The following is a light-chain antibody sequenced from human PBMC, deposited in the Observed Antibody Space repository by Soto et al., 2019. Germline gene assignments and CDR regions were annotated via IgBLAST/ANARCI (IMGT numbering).Light chain of an antibody. CDR1: SSDVGAYNY. CDR3: SSYAGSYTL. J-gene: IGLJ2*01. Sequence: QSVLTQPASVSGSPGQSITISCTGTSSDVGAYNYVSWYQQHPGKAPKLMIYDVSDRPSGVSNRFSGSKSGSTASLTISGLQAEDEADYYCSSYAGSYTLFGGGTKVTVL. CDR2: DVS. V-gene: IGLV2-14*01.